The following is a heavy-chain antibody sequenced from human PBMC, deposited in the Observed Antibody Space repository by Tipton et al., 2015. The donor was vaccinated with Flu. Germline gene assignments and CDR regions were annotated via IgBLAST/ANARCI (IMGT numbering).Heavy chain of an antibody. J-gene: IGHJ4*02. CDR3: AKDHFLYSSSSGLGY. D-gene: IGHD6-6*01. CDR2: ISWDGGST. V-gene: IGHV3-43D*04. Sequence: SLRLSCAASGFTFDDYAMHWVRQAPGKGLEWVSLISWDGGSTYYADSVKGRFTISRDNSKNSLYLQMNSLRAEDTALYYCAKDHFLYSSSSGLGYWGQGTLVTVSS. CDR1: GFTFDDYA.